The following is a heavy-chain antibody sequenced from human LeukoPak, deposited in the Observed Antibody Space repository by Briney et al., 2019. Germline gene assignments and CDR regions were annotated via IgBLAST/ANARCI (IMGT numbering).Heavy chain of an antibody. CDR2: INHSGST. CDR3: ARPNDSSGYYYDY. Sequence: SETLSLTCAVYGGSFSGYYWSWIRQPPGKGLEWIGEINHSGSTNYNPSLKSRVTISVDTSKNQFSLKLSSVTAADTAVYCCARPNDSSGYYYDYWGQGTLVTVSS. J-gene: IGHJ4*02. V-gene: IGHV4-34*01. CDR1: GGSFSGYY. D-gene: IGHD3-22*01.